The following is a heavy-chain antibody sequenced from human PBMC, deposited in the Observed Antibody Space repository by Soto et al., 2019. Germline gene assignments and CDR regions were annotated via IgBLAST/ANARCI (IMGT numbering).Heavy chain of an antibody. J-gene: IGHJ5*02. CDR3: ARDSGDIVVVPAAIPRENWFDP. CDR2: ISTSVGNT. CDR1: GFTFSSYA. V-gene: IGHV3-23*01. Sequence: PGVSLRLSCAASGFTFSSYAMSWVRQAPGKGLEWVSSISTSVGNTYYADSVKGRFTISRDNSKDTLYLQMNSLRAEDTAVYYCARDSGDIVVVPAAIPRENWFDPWGQGTLVTVSS. D-gene: IGHD2-2*01.